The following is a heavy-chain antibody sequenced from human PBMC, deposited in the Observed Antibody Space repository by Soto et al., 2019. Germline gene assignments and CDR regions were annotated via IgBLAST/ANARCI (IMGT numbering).Heavy chain of an antibody. CDR2: ISGSGGST. CDR3: AKTTVIVGYYYGMDV. CDR1: GFTFRNYA. J-gene: IGHJ6*02. D-gene: IGHD4-17*01. V-gene: IGHV3-23*01. Sequence: EVQLLESGGGWVQPGGFLRLSCAASGFTFRNYAMSWVRQAPGKGLEWVSTISGSGGSTYYADSVKGRFTISRDNSQNTLDLQMKSLGAEDNAVYYCAKTTVIVGYYYGMDVWGQGTTVTVSS.